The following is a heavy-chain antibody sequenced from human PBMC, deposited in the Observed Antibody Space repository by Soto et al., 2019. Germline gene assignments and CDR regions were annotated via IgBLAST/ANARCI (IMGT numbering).Heavy chain of an antibody. CDR1: GYSISSGYY. CDR3: ASLYYYDSSGYPYYFDY. J-gene: IGHJ4*02. V-gene: IGHV4-38-2*01. Sequence: SETLSLTCAVSGYSISSGYYWGWIRQPPGKGLEWIGSIYHSGSTYYNPSLKSRVTISVDTSKNQFSLKLSSVTAADTAAYYCASLYYYDSSGYPYYFDYWGQGTLVTVSS. CDR2: IYHSGST. D-gene: IGHD3-22*01.